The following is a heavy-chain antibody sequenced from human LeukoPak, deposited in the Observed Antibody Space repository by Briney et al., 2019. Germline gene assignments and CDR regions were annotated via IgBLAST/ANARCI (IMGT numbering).Heavy chain of an antibody. CDR1: GYTFTGYY. CDR3: TTGTKIVVVPDY. Sequence: ASVKVSCKASGYTFTGYYMHWVRQAPGQGLEWMGWINPNSGGTNYAQKFQGRVTMTRDTSISTAYMELSRLRSDDTAVYYCTTGTKIVVVPDYWGQGTLVTVSS. J-gene: IGHJ4*02. V-gene: IGHV1-2*02. D-gene: IGHD3-22*01. CDR2: INPNSGGT.